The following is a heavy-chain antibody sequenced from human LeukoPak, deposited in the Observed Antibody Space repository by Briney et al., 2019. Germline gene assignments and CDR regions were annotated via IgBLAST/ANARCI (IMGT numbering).Heavy chain of an antibody. Sequence: PSQTLSLTCTVSGGSISSGDYYWSWIRQPPGKGLEWNGYIYYSGSSYYIPSLESRVTMSVDTSKNQCSLRLSSVTAADTAVYYCARQIYGDLYYFDYWGQGTLVTVSS. V-gene: IGHV4-30-4*01. CDR1: GGSISSGDYY. CDR3: ARQIYGDLYYFDY. J-gene: IGHJ4*02. D-gene: IGHD4-17*01. CDR2: IYYSGSS.